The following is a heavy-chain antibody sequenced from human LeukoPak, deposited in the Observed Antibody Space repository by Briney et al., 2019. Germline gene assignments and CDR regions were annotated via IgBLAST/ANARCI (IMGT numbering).Heavy chain of an antibody. CDR2: ISYDGSNK. J-gene: IGHJ4*02. V-gene: IGHV3-30-3*01. CDR3: ARDPGDSSGYYPQYYFDY. D-gene: IGHD3-22*01. Sequence: PGGSMRLSCAASGLTFSSDAMHWVRQAPGKGLEWVAFISYDGSNKYSADSVKGRFTISRDNTKNMMYLQMNSLRVEDTAVYYCARDPGDSSGYYPQYYFDYWGQGTLVTVSS. CDR1: GLTFSSDA.